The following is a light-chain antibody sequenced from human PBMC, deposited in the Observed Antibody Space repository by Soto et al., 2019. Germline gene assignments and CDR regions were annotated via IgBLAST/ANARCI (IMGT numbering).Light chain of an antibody. J-gene: IGKJ1*01. Sequence: EIVLTQSPGTLSLSPGERATLSCRASRTLASSYLAWYQHKPGQAPRLLIYAASRRATGVPDKFSGSGSGTDFTLTISRLEPEDFAVYYCQQYGTSPVTFGQGTKVEIK. CDR3: QQYGTSPVT. V-gene: IGKV3-20*01. CDR1: RTLASSY. CDR2: AAS.